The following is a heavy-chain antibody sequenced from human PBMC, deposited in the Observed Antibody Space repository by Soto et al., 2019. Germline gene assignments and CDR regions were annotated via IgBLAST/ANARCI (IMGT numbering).Heavy chain of an antibody. V-gene: IGHV3-30*03. CDR2: VTFDGIHQ. D-gene: IGHD4-17*01. CDR1: GFSFSSHV. Sequence: GGSLRLSCAASGFSFSSHVMHWVRQAPGKGLEWVAVVTFDGIHQYYADSVKGRFTISRDNSRNMVYLQMNSLREDDTAIYFCPRSSISDYPGPFDLWGQGIQVTVSS. CDR3: PRSSISDYPGPFDL. J-gene: IGHJ5*02.